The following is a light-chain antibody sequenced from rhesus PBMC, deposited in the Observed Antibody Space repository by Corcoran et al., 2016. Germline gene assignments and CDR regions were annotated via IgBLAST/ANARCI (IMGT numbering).Light chain of an antibody. CDR2: SAL. J-gene: IGKJ1*01. CDR1: QGINNY. CDR3: QQHNNYPPT. V-gene: IGKV1S14*01. Sequence: DVRMTQSPSSLSASVGDTVTITCRASQGINNYLAWYQQKPGKAPKPLIYSALKLESGFPSRFSGSGSGTYFTLTISRLQTEDVATYYCQQHNNYPPTFGQGTRVEIK.